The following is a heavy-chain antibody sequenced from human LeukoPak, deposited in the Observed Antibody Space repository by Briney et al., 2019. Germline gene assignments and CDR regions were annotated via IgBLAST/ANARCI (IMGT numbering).Heavy chain of an antibody. V-gene: IGHV4-39*07. D-gene: IGHD1-26*01. CDR2: IYYSGST. J-gene: IGHJ4*02. Sequence: SETLSLTCTVSGGSISSSSYYWGWIRQPPGKGLEWIGSIYYSGSTYYKPSLKSRVTISVDTSKNQFSLKLSSVTAADTAVYYCARDFVPYPAPIVGADYFDYWGQGTLVTVSS. CDR1: GGSISSSSYY. CDR3: ARDFVPYPAPIVGADYFDY.